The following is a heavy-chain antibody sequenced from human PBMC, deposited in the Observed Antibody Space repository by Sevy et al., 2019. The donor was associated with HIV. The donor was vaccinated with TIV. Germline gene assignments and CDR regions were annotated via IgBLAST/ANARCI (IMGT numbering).Heavy chain of an antibody. J-gene: IGHJ4*02. CDR3: ARGSSKDSYGDPPYYFDY. Sequence: SETLSLTCTVSGGSISSGGYYWSWIRQHPGKGLEWIGYIYYSGSTYYNPSLKSRVTISVDTSKNQFSLKLSSVTAADTAVHYCARGSSKDSYGDPPYYFDYWGQGTLVTVSS. D-gene: IGHD5-18*01. CDR1: GGSISSGGYY. V-gene: IGHV4-31*03. CDR2: IYYSGST.